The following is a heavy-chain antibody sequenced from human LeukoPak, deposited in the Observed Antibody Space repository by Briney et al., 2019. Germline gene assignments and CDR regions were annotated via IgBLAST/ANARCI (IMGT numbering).Heavy chain of an antibody. D-gene: IGHD4-23*01. V-gene: IGHV3-11*04. CDR1: GFTFSSYA. Sequence: PGGSLRLSCAASGFTFSSYAMSWIRQAPGKGLEWLSYISSSGTTIYYTDSVKGRFTISRDNTKNSLYLQMNSLRAEDTAVYYCARDDYGGNVRGGFDYWGQGTLVTVSS. CDR3: ARDDYGGNVRGGFDY. CDR2: ISSSGTTI. J-gene: IGHJ4*02.